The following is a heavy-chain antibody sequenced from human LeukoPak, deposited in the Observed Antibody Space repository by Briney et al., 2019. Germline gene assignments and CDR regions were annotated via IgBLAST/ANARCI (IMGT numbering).Heavy chain of an antibody. CDR1: GFTFSSYD. D-gene: IGHD4-17*01. CDR2: ISGGGGTT. J-gene: IGHJ4*01. Sequence: GGSLRLSCAASGFTFSSYDMNWVRQAPGMGLEWVSRISGGGGTTYYADSVKGRFTLSRDSSKNTLYLQMNSLRAEDTAVYYCARRRAEDYNDFVHFDYWGHGTLVTVSS. V-gene: IGHV3-23*01. CDR3: ARRRAEDYNDFVHFDY.